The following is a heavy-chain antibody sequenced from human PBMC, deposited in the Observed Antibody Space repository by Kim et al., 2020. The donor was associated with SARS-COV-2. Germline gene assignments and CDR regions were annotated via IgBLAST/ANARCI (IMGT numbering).Heavy chain of an antibody. Sequence: ASVKVSCKASGYTFNDYYIHWVRQAPGQRPVWLGWINPKSGGTRYAQNFQGRITMTRETSISAVYMELSSLRSDDTALYYCARDAFRTAVSGIPEHWGQGTLVSVSS. D-gene: IGHD6-19*01. CDR2: INPKSGGT. CDR3: ARDAFRTAVSGIPEH. V-gene: IGHV1-2*02. J-gene: IGHJ4*02. CDR1: GYTFNDYY.